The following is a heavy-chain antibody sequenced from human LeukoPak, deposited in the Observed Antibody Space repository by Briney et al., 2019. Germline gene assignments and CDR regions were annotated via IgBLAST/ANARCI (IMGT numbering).Heavy chain of an antibody. J-gene: IGHJ4*02. CDR3: ASAAQTLGYCSGGSCYSSRPFDY. Sequence: SETLSLTCTVSGGSISSSSYYWGWIRQPPGKGLEWIGSIYYSGSTYYNSSLKSRVTISVDTSKNQFSLKLSSVTAADTAVYYCASAAQTLGYCSGGSCYSSRPFDYWGQGTLVTVSS. CDR1: GGSISSSSYY. D-gene: IGHD2-15*01. V-gene: IGHV4-39*01. CDR2: IYYSGST.